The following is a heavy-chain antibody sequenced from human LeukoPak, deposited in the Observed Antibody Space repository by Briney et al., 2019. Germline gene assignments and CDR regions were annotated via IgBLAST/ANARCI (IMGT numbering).Heavy chain of an antibody. D-gene: IGHD6-19*01. V-gene: IGHV4-39*07. Sequence: PSETLSLTCTVSGGSISSSSYYWAWIRQPLGKGLEWIGSIHYNGDTYYNPSLKSRVTMSVDTSEDQFSLKLSSVTAADTAVYYCATVAQWMVPRWYFDLWGRGTLVTVSS. CDR2: IHYNGDT. CDR3: ATVAQWMVPRWYFDL. J-gene: IGHJ2*01. CDR1: GGSISSSSYY.